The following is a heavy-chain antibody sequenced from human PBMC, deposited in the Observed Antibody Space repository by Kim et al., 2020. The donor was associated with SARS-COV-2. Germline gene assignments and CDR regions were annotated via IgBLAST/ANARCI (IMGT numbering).Heavy chain of an antibody. CDR3: AIRGYVVAAAGTYYYYGMDV. CDR2: IYHSGST. CDR1: GGSISSSNW. V-gene: IGHV4-4*02. J-gene: IGHJ6*02. Sequence: SETLSLTCAVSGGSISSSNWWSWVRQPPGKGLEWIGEIYHSGSTNYNPSLKSRVTISVDKSKNQFSLKLSSVTAADTAVYHCAIRGYVVAAAGTYYYYGMDVWGQGTTVTVSS. D-gene: IGHD6-13*01.